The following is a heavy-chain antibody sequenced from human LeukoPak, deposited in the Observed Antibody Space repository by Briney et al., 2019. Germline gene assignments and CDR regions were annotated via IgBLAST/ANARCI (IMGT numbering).Heavy chain of an antibody. V-gene: IGHV3-7*01. CDR2: IKQDGSEK. Sequence: PGGSLRLSCAASGFTFSSYWMSWVRQAPGKGLEWVANIKQDGSEKYYVDSVKGRFTISRDYAKNSLYLQMNSLRAEDTAVYYCARVRLAYCGGDCYRSLLDYWGQGTLVTVSS. D-gene: IGHD2-21*02. J-gene: IGHJ4*02. CDR3: ARVRLAYCGGDCYRSLLDY. CDR1: GFTFSSYW.